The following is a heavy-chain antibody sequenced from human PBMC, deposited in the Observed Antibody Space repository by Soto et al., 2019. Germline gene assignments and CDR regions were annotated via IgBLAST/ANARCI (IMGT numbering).Heavy chain of an antibody. CDR3: ARHCPDIVAAITWGYYFDY. D-gene: IGHD5-12*01. Sequence: SETLSLTCTVSGGSISNYYCSWIRQTPGKGLEYIGFIYNSGTTNYHPSLKSRVTISIDTSKSQFYLKLTSVTAADTAIYYCARHCPDIVAAITWGYYFDYWGQGTLVIVSS. CDR1: GGSISNYY. V-gene: IGHV4-59*13. CDR2: IYNSGTT. J-gene: IGHJ4*02.